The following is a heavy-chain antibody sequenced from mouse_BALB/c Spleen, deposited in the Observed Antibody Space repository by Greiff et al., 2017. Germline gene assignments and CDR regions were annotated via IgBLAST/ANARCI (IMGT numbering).Heavy chain of an antibody. V-gene: IGHV5-9-4*01. CDR3: ARLLDSSGRGYAMDY. CDR1: GFTFSSYA. Sequence: EVKVEESGGGLVKPGGSLKLSCAASGFTFSSYAMSWVRQSPEKRLEWVAEISSGGSYTYYPDTVTGRFTISRDNAKNTLYLEMSSLRSEDTAMYYCARLLDSSGRGYAMDYWGQGTSVTVSS. J-gene: IGHJ4*01. CDR2: ISSGGSYT. D-gene: IGHD3-2*01.